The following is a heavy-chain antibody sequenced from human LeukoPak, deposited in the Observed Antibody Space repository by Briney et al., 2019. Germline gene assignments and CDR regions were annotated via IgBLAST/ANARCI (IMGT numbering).Heavy chain of an antibody. CDR1: GFSISRYG. J-gene: IGHJ4*02. V-gene: IGHV3-74*01. CDR2: INIDGSDT. D-gene: IGHD7-27*01. Sequence: GGSLRVSCAGSGFSISRYGMHWVRQAPGKGLVRVSRINIDGSDTTYADSVKGRFTISRDNAKSTLYLQMNSLRVEDTAVYFCARDRSPTNGGFDYWGQGTLVTVSS. CDR3: ARDRSPTNGGFDY.